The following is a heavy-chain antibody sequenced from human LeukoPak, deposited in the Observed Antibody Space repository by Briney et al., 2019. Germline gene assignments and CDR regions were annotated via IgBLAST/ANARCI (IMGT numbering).Heavy chain of an antibody. J-gene: IGHJ4*02. CDR2: IYYSGST. Sequence: PSETLSLTCTVSGGSISSYYWSWIRRPPGKGLEWIGYIYYSGSTNYNPSLKSRVTISVDTSKNQFSLKLSSVTAADTAVYYCARRPVYYDSSGYYDYWGQGTLVTVSS. CDR1: GGSISSYY. V-gene: IGHV4-59*01. CDR3: ARRPVYYDSSGYYDY. D-gene: IGHD3-22*01.